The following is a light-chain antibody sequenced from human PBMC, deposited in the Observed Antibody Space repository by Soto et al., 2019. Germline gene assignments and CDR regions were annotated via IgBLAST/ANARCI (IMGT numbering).Light chain of an antibody. J-gene: IGKJ2*01. CDR2: DAS. CDR3: QQYNSYSYT. Sequence: DIQMTQSPSTLSASVEDRVTITCRASQSISNLLAWYQQKPGKAPKLLIYDASSLESGVPSRFSGSRSGTEFTLTISSLQPDDFATYYCQQYNSYSYTFGQGTKVEIK. CDR1: QSISNL. V-gene: IGKV1-5*01.